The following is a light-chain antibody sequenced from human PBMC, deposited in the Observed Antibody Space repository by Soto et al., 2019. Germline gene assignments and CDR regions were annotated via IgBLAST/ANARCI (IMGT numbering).Light chain of an antibody. V-gene: IGKV3-11*01. CDR1: QSVRDF. CDR3: QQRYNWPWT. J-gene: IGKJ1*01. CDR2: EAS. Sequence: EVVLTQSPATLSLSPGEGAALSCRASQSVRDFFAWYQQKPGQVPRLLISEASRRPTGVPARFSGSGSGTDFSLVISSLEPEDFGVYYCQQRYNWPWTFGQGTTVEI.